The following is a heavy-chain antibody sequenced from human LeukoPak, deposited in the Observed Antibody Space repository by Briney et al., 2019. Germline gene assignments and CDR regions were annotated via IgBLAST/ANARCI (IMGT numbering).Heavy chain of an antibody. CDR2: VYCGGLT. Sequence: GGSLRLSCAASGLIVSENYMSWARQAPGKGLEWVSTVYCGGLTFYADPVKGRFTISRDNSKNTLYLQMSSLRAEDTAVYYCVRDRWPGLGDFWGQGTTVTVSS. D-gene: IGHD6-19*01. CDR1: GLIVSENY. CDR3: VRDRWPGLGDF. J-gene: IGHJ6*02. V-gene: IGHV3-66*01.